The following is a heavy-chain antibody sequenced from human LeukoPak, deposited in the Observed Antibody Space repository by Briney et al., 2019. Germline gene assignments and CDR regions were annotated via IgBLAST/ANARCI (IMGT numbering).Heavy chain of an antibody. D-gene: IGHD3-10*01. CDR2: SSASGDSP. CDR1: GFTFNNYA. J-gene: IGHJ1*01. Sequence: PGGSLRLSCTASGFTFNNYAMSWVRQAPGKGLEWVSASSASGDSPYYADSVKGRFTISGDNSKNTLDLQMNSLRVEDTAVYYCAKGVFGSGSYREYFEQWGQGTLVTVSS. CDR3: AKGVFGSGSYREYFEQ. V-gene: IGHV3-23*01.